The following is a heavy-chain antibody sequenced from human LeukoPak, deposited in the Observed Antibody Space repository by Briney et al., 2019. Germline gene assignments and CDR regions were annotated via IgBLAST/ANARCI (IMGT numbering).Heavy chain of an antibody. V-gene: IGHV3-21*01. D-gene: IGHD6-13*01. CDR2: ISSSSYI. J-gene: IGHJ4*02. CDR1: GFTFSSYS. CDR3: AREIAAAGVDY. Sequence: GSLRLSCAASGFTFSSYSMNWVRQAPGKGLEWVSSISSSSYIYYADSVKGRFTISRDNAKNSLYLQMNSLRAEDTAVYYCAREIAAAGVDYWGQGTLVTVSS.